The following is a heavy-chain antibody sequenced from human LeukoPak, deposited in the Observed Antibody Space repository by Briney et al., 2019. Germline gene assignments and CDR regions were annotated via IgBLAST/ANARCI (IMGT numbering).Heavy chain of an antibody. CDR3: ATRYCTISACRASSYKSFDV. V-gene: IGHV3-7*01. CDR2: IKEDGGEG. D-gene: IGHD2-8*01. Sequence: GGSLRLSCTASGFTFGDYTMTWVRQAPGKGLEWVANIKEDGGEGYYVDSVKGRFTVSRDNAKNSLYLQLTSLRAEDTAVYYCATRYCTISACRASSYKSFDVWGKGTTVTVSS. J-gene: IGHJ6*04. CDR1: GFTFGDYT.